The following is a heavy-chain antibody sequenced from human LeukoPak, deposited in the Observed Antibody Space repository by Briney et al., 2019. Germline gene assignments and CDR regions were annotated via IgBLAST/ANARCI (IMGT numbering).Heavy chain of an antibody. J-gene: IGHJ4*02. CDR2: ISSSSTYT. V-gene: IGHV3-21*01. CDR3: ARGTTGGYSPSH. D-gene: IGHD5-12*01. CDR1: GFTFSSYS. Sequence: GGSLRLSCAASGFTFSSYSMNWVRQAPGKGLEWVSSISSSSTYTYYADSVRGRFTISRDNAKNSLYLQMNSLRTEDTAVYYCARGTTGGYSPSHWGQGALVTVSS.